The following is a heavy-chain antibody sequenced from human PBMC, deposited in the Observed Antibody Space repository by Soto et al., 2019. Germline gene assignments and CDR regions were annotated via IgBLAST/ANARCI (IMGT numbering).Heavy chain of an antibody. CDR1: GFTFSSYA. Sequence: EVQLLESGGGLVQPGGSLRLSCAASGFTFSSYAMSWVRQAPGKGLEWVSAISGSGGSTYYADSVKGRFTISRDNSKNTLYLQMNSLRAEDTAVYHCAKGLRIAVAAPVDYWGQGTLVTVSS. V-gene: IGHV3-23*01. CDR2: ISGSGGST. D-gene: IGHD6-19*01. CDR3: AKGLRIAVAAPVDY. J-gene: IGHJ4*02.